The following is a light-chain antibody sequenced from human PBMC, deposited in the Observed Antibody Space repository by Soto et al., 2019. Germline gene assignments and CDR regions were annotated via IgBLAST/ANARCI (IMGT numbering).Light chain of an antibody. Sequence: DIQMTQSPSSLAASLGDRVTITCQASQDVRNYLNWYQQKLGKAPKLLIYDASNLETGVPSRLSGSGSGTYFSFTISSLQPEDFATYYCQQYSNLITFGQGTRLEIK. CDR3: QQYSNLIT. CDR2: DAS. CDR1: QDVRNY. J-gene: IGKJ5*01. V-gene: IGKV1-33*01.